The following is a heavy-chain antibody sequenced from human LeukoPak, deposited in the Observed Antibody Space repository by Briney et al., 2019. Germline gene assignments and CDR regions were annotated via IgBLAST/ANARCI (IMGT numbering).Heavy chain of an antibody. CDR1: GDSVSSNSVT. CDR2: TYYRSTWYN. Sequence: SQTLSLTCAISGDSVSSNSVTWNWIRQSPSRGLEWLGSTYYRSTWYNDYAVSVRGRITVNPDTSKNQFSLHLNSVTPEDTAVYYCARRLTQYDCFDPWGQGILVTVSS. D-gene: IGHD2-2*01. V-gene: IGHV6-1*01. J-gene: IGHJ5*02. CDR3: ARRLTQYDCFDP.